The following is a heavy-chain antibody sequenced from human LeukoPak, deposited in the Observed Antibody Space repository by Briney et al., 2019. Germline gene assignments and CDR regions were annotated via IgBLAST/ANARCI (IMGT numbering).Heavy chain of an antibody. J-gene: IGHJ3*01. CDR3: ARDVLEGFGERVVDAFDL. CDR1: GYTFINYN. Sequence: ASVKVSCKASGYTFINYNIAWVRQAPGQGLEWMGWISAYNGDTNYGQKVQGRVAMTTDTSTRTAYMELRGLRSDDTAVYYCARDVLEGFGERVVDAFDLWGQGTMVTVSS. CDR2: ISAYNGDT. D-gene: IGHD3-10*01. V-gene: IGHV1-18*01.